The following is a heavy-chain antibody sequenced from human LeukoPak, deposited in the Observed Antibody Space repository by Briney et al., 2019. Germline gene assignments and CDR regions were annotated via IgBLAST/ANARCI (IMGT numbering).Heavy chain of an antibody. J-gene: IGHJ4*02. CDR1: GFTFSSYA. CDR2: ISYDGSNK. Sequence: GGSLRLSCAASGFTFSSYAMHWVRQAPGKGLEWVAVISYDGSNKYYADSVKGRFTISRDNSKNTLYLQMNSLRAEDTAVYYCAKRKAAVTGDYWGQGTLVTVSS. V-gene: IGHV3-30-3*02. CDR3: AKRKAAVTGDY. D-gene: IGHD4-11*01.